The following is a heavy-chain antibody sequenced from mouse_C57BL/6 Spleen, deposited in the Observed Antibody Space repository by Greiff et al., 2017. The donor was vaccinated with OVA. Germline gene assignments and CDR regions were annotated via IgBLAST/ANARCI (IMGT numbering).Heavy chain of an antibody. D-gene: IGHD4-1*02. Sequence: EVNLVESGGDLVKPGGSLKLSCAASGFTFSSYGMSWVRQTPDKRLEWVATISSGGSYTYYPDSVKGRFTISRDNAKNTLYLQMSSLQSEDTAMYYCARQPQLGRFDYWGQGTTLTVSS. V-gene: IGHV5-6*01. CDR2: ISSGGSYT. CDR1: GFTFSSYG. CDR3: ARQPQLGRFDY. J-gene: IGHJ2*01.